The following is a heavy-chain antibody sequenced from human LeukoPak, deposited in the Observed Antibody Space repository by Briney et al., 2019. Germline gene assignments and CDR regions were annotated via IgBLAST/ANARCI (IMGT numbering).Heavy chain of an antibody. CDR3: ASFELGSGSYPFDY. Sequence: SVKVSCKASGGTFSSYVISWVRQAPRQGLEWMGRIIPIFGTPNYALKFQGRVTITTDESTSTAYMELSSLRSDDTAVYYCASFELGSGSYPFDYWGQGTLVTVSP. CDR2: IIPIFGTP. D-gene: IGHD1-26*01. CDR1: GGTFSSYV. J-gene: IGHJ4*02. V-gene: IGHV1-69*05.